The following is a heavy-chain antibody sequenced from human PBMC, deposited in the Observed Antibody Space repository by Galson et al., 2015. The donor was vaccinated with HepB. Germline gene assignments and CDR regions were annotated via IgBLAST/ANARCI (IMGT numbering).Heavy chain of an antibody. CDR3: ARALRVVPDDYYGMDV. J-gene: IGHJ6*02. V-gene: IGHV4-31*03. D-gene: IGHD2-2*01. Sequence: LSLTCTVSGGSISSGGYYWSWIRQHPGKGLEWIGYIYYSGSTYYNPSLKSRVTISVDTSKNQFSLKLSSVTAADTAVYYCARALRVVPDDYYGMDVWGQGTTVTVSS. CDR1: GGSISSGGYY. CDR2: IYYSGST.